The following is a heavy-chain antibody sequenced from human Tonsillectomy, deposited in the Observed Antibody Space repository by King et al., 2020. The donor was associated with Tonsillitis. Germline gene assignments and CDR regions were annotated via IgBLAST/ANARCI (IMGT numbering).Heavy chain of an antibody. Sequence: QLVQSGGGVVQPGRSLRLSCAASGFIFSSYGMHWVRQAPGKGLEWVAVIWYDGSKKYYEDSVKGRFTISRDNSKNTLYLQMNSLRAEDTAVYYCARAFRCSSTSCYTLDYWGQGILVTVSS. CDR2: IWYDGSKK. J-gene: IGHJ4*02. V-gene: IGHV3-33*01. D-gene: IGHD2-2*02. CDR3: ARAFRCSSTSCYTLDY. CDR1: GFIFSSYG.